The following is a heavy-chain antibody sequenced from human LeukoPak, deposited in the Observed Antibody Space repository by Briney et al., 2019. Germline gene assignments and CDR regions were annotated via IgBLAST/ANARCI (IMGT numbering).Heavy chain of an antibody. D-gene: IGHD6-13*01. J-gene: IGHJ4*02. CDR3: ASYSSSFRAFDY. CDR1: GGTFSSYA. Sequence: VASVKVSCKASGGTFSSYAISWVRQAPGQGLEWMGRIIPIFGTANYAQKFQGRVTMTTDTSTSTAYMELRSLRSDDTAVYYCASYSSSFRAFDYWGQGTLVTVSS. V-gene: IGHV1-69*05. CDR2: IIPIFGTA.